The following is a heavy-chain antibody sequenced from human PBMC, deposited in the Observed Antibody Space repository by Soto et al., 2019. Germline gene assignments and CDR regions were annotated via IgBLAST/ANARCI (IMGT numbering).Heavy chain of an antibody. CDR1: GFTFDDYA. J-gene: IGHJ6*02. CDR3: ARASGGDYYGSGSSTAYYYYYGMDV. D-gene: IGHD3-10*01. CDR2: ISWNSGSI. V-gene: IGHV3-9*01. Sequence: GGSLRLSCAASGFTFDDYAMHWVRQAPGKGLEWVSGISWNSGSICYADSVKGRFTISRDNSKNTLYLQMNSLRAEDTALYYCARASGGDYYGSGSSTAYYYYYGMDVWGQGTTVTVSS.